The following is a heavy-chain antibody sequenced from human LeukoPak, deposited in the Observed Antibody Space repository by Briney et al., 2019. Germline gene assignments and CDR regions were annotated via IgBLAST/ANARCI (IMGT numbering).Heavy chain of an antibody. V-gene: IGHV3-74*01. CDR1: GITFGNNW. Sequence: GGSLRLSCAASGITFGNNWMHWVRQGPGKGLVWISRINSDGGGAIYADSVRGRFTVSRDNAKNTLYLRMNSLRAEDTAVYYCARDVPHSWFDTWGQGTLVTVSS. CDR3: ARDVPHSWFDT. CDR2: INSDGGGA. J-gene: IGHJ5*02.